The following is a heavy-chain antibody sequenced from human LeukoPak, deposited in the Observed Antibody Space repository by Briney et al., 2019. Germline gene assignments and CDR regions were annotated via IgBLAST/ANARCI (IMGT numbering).Heavy chain of an antibody. CDR1: GFTFGSYG. CDR2: ISYDGSNK. D-gene: IGHD6-13*01. J-gene: IGHJ4*02. Sequence: GGSLRLSCAASGFTFGSYGMHWVRQAPGKGLEWVAVISYDGSNKYYADSVKGRFTISRDNSKNTLYLQMNSLRAEDTAVYYCAKSDIAAAAPFDYWGQGTLVTVSS. V-gene: IGHV3-30*18. CDR3: AKSDIAAAAPFDY.